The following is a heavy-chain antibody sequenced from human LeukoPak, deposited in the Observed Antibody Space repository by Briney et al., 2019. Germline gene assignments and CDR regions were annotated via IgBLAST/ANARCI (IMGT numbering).Heavy chain of an antibody. CDR3: ARGLTWYYDFWSGYRGAFDI. Sequence: GGSLRLSCAASGFTFSSYWMHWVRQAPGKGLVWVSRINTDGSSTSYADSVKGRFTISRDNAKNTLYLQMSSLRAEDTAVYYCARGLTWYYDFWSGYRGAFDIWGQGTMVTVSS. CDR1: GFTFSSYW. J-gene: IGHJ3*02. V-gene: IGHV3-74*01. D-gene: IGHD3-3*01. CDR2: INTDGSST.